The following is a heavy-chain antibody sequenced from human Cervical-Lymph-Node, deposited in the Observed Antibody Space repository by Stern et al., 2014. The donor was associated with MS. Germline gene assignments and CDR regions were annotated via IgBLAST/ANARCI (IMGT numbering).Heavy chain of an antibody. D-gene: IGHD4-17*01. CDR2: IYWDGDK. V-gene: IGHV2-5*02. CDR3: VYAHPGDFLEDAFDI. Sequence: QITLKESGPTLVKPTETLRLTCTFSGFSLRTNGVVVGWIRQTPGKALEXLALIYWDGDKRYNPSLKRRLTITTDTSQSQVVLKMTSLDPVDTATYYCVYAHPGDFLEDAFDIWGQGTMVTISS. J-gene: IGHJ3*02. CDR1: GFSLRTNGVV.